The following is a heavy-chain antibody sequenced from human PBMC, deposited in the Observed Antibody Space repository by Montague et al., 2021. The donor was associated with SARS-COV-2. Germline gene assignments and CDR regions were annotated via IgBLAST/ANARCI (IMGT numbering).Heavy chain of an antibody. D-gene: IGHD3-3*01. V-gene: IGHV3-48*03. J-gene: IGHJ6*02. CDR1: GFTFSSYE. CDR2: ISSSGSTI. CDR3: ARGGTYYDFWSGYRNYYYGMDV. Sequence: SLRLSCAASGFTFSSYEMNWFRQAPGKGLGWVSYISSSGSTIYYADSVKGRFTISRDNAKNSLYLQMNSLRAEDTAVYYCARGGTYYDFWSGYRNYYYGMDVWGQGTTVTVSS.